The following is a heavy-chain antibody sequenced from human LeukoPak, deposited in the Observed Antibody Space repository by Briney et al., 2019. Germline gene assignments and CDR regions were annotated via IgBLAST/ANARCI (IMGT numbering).Heavy chain of an antibody. J-gene: IGHJ4*02. CDR3: ARDSGSYYSTDYYFDY. D-gene: IGHD3-10*01. CDR1: GGSFSGSY. Sequence: SETLSLTCAVYGGSFSGSYWSWIRQPPGKGLEWIGDINHSGSTNYNPSLKSRATISIDTSKNKFSLKLSSVTAADTAVYYCARDSGSYYSTDYYFDYWGQGTLVTVSS. V-gene: IGHV4-34*01. CDR2: INHSGST.